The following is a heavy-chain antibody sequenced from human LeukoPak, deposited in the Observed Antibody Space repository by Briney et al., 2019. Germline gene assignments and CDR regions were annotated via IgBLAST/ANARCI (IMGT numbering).Heavy chain of an antibody. V-gene: IGHV3-11*06. CDR2: ISGSTIYT. CDR1: GFTFSDYY. D-gene: IGHD6-19*01. CDR3: ARVTSSGWNFDY. Sequence: GGSLRLSCAASGFTFSDYYMSWIRQAPGKGLERVSYISGSTIYTNYADSVKGRFTISRDNAKSSLFLQMNSLRGEDTAVYYCARVTSSGWNFDYWGQGTLVTVSS. J-gene: IGHJ4*02.